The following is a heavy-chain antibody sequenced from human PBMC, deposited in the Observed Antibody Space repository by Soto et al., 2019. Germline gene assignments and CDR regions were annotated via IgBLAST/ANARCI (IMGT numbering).Heavy chain of an antibody. CDR1: GGTFSSSA. Sequence: QVQLVQSGAEMKEPGSSVKVSCKTSGGTFSSSAISWLRQAPGQGLEWMGGIIPLFRTPDYAQKFQGRVTIGADESTSTAYMELSSLRSEDTAVYYCARDNDRLQLGGNYYYILDVWGQGTIITVSS. CDR2: IIPLFRTP. J-gene: IGHJ6*02. V-gene: IGHV1-69*12. CDR3: ARDNDRLQLGGNYYYILDV. D-gene: IGHD4-4*01.